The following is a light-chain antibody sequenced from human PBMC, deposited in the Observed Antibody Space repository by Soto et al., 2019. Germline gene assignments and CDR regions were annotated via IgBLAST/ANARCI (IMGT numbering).Light chain of an antibody. CDR3: QQGYSSRWT. CDR2: ATS. CDR1: QTIRSY. J-gene: IGKJ1*01. V-gene: IGKV1-39*01. Sequence: DIQMTQSPSSLSASVGDRVTITCRASQTIRSYFNWYQQKPGKAPQLLIYATSSLQAGVPSRFSAGGSGTDFSLVISDLQPEEAATYYCQQGYSSRWTSGRGTKVEI.